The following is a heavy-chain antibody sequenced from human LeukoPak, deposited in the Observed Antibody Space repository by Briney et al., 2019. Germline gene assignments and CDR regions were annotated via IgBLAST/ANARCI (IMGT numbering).Heavy chain of an antibody. J-gene: IGHJ4*02. D-gene: IGHD6-19*01. CDR2: ISAYNGNT. CDR1: GYTVTSSG. CDR3: VREDYSSGWLVY. Sequence: GASVKVSCKASGYTVTSSGISWVRQAPRHAREWMGWISAYNGNTNYAQKLQSRVTMTTDTSTSTAYMELRSLRSDDTAVYYCVREDYSSGWLVYWGQGTPVTVSS. V-gene: IGHV1-18*01.